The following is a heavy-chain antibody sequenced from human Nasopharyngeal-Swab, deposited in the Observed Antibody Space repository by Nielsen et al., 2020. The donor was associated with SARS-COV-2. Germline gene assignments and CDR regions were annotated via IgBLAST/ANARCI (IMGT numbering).Heavy chain of an antibody. J-gene: IGHJ4*02. D-gene: IGHD2-8*02. CDR1: GYTFRDHY. V-gene: IGHV1-2*06. Sequence: ASVKVSCKASGYTFRDHYIHWVRQAPGQGLEWVGRINPDSGGRNYALRFQGRVTMTRDTSITTAYMEMSGLASDDTAIYYCARGADFTGYYDLWGQGAQVIVSS. CDR3: ARGADFTGYYDL. CDR2: INPDSGGR.